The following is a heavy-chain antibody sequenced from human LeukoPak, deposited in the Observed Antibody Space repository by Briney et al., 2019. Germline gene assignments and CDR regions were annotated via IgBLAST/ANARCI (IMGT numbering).Heavy chain of an antibody. CDR3: ARAVSGYYSLFDY. J-gene: IGHJ4*02. D-gene: IGHD3-22*01. CDR2: IYYSGST. V-gene: IGHV4-59*01. Sequence: SETLSLTCTVSGGSISSYYWSWIRQPPGKGLEWIGYIYYSGSTNYNPSLRSRVTISVDTSKNQFSLKLSSVTAADTAVYYCARAVSGYYSLFDYWGQGTLVTVSS. CDR1: GGSISSYY.